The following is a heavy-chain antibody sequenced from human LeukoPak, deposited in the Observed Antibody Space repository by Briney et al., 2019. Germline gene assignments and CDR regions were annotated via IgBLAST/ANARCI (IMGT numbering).Heavy chain of an antibody. D-gene: IGHD4/OR15-4a*01. V-gene: IGHV1-46*01. J-gene: IGHJ4*02. Sequence: ASVKVSCKASGFTFINYYMHWVRQAPGQGLEWLGIINLSGGSTHYPQKFQDRVTMARDTSTSTVYMELSSLRSEDTAVYYCARDLDYGEKSEDYWGQGTLVTVSS. CDR1: GFTFINYY. CDR3: ARDLDYGEKSEDY. CDR2: INLSGGST.